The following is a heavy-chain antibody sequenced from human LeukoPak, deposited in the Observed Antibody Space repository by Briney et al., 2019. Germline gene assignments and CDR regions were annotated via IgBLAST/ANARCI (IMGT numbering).Heavy chain of an antibody. Sequence: SVKVSCKASGGTFRSYAISWVRQAPGQGLEWMGGIIPIFGTANYAQKFQGRVTITADESTSTAYMELSSLRSEDTAVYYCARDFVGATVSGYEPYFDYWGQGTLVTVSS. J-gene: IGHJ4*02. CDR1: GGTFRSYA. CDR3: ARDFVGATVSGYEPYFDY. D-gene: IGHD5-12*01. V-gene: IGHV1-69*01. CDR2: IIPIFGTA.